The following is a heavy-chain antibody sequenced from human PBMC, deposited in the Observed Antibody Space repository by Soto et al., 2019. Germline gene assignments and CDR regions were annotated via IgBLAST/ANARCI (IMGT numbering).Heavy chain of an antibody. CDR1: GGAISGYY. D-gene: IGHD2-21*02. J-gene: IGHJ6*02. CDR3: ARDLWGYCGTDCYPLDV. V-gene: IGHV4-59*01. Sequence: PSVTLSLTCTVSGGAISGYYRSWIRQPPGKGLEWIGYMYNTGSTVYNPSFKSRVTISVDTSKNQFSLKLNSVTAADTAVYYCARDLWGYCGTDCYPLDVWGQGTTVT. CDR2: MYNTGST.